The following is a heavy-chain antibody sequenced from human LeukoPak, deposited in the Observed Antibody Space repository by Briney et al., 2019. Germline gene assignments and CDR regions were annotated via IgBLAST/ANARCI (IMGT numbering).Heavy chain of an antibody. CDR1: GGPISSYY. V-gene: IGHV4-4*07. CDR2: IYTSGST. D-gene: IGHD6-13*01. Sequence: SETLSLTCTVSGGPISSYYWSWIRQPAGKGLEWIGRIYTSGSTNYNPSLKSRVTISVDKSKNQFSLKLSSVTAADTAVYYCAREVAAAGYYYYYYMDVWGKGTTVTVSS. CDR3: AREVAAAGYYYYYYMDV. J-gene: IGHJ6*03.